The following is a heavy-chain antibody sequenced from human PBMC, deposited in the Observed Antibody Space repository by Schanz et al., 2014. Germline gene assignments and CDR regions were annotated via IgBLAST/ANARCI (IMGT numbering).Heavy chain of an antibody. CDR3: ARGYCAGTSCPIFDY. CDR1: GFSFSNYA. J-gene: IGHJ4*02. CDR2: ISDSGDAT. Sequence: EVLLVESGGGLVQPGGSLRLSCAASGFSFSNYAMTWVRQAPGRGLEWVSSISDSGDATYYADSVKGRFTISRDNSKITLDLQMKSLRAEDTAVYYCARGYCAGTSCPIFDYWGQGTLVTVSS. D-gene: IGHD2-2*01. V-gene: IGHV3-23*04.